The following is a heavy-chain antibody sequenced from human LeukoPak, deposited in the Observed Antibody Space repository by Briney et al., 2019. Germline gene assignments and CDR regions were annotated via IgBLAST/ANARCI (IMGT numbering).Heavy chain of an antibody. Sequence: GGSVRLSCGASGFTFNSYWMHWVRLVPGKGPVWVSHITSGGTNTNYAESVKGRFTISRDNAKNTLYLQMNSLGAEDTAMYYCARISYDSSGYFDYWGQGTLVTVSS. V-gene: IGHV3-74*01. J-gene: IGHJ4*02. CDR3: ARISYDSSGYFDY. CDR1: GFTFNSYW. D-gene: IGHD3-22*01. CDR2: ITSGGTNT.